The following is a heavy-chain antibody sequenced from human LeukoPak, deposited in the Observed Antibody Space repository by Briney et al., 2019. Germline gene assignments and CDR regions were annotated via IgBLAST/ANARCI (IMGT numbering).Heavy chain of an antibody. CDR2: ISYDGSHK. V-gene: IGHV3-30-3*01. Sequence: GRSLRLSCAASGFSFSDYAMHWVRQAPGKGLEWVAVISYDGSHKNDADSVKGRFTISRDNSKNTLYLQMNSLRAEDTAVYYCAKDQGGGGYSGYELDYWGQGTLVTVSS. D-gene: IGHD5-12*01. CDR1: GFSFSDYA. CDR3: AKDQGGGGYSGYELDY. J-gene: IGHJ4*02.